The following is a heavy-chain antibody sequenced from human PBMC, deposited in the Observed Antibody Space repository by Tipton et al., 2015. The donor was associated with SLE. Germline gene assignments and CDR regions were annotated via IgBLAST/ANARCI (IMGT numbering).Heavy chain of an antibody. D-gene: IGHD4-11*01. CDR3: ARDGIPTVTFDY. J-gene: IGHJ4*02. CDR2: INNDGSGT. CDR1: GFTFSNYW. Sequence: SLRLSCAASGFTFSNYWMHWVRQVPGKGLEWVSHINNDGSGTSYADSVKGRFTISKDHAKNTLYLQMNSLRAEDTAVYYCARDGIPTVTFDYWGQGTLVTVSS. V-gene: IGHV3-74*01.